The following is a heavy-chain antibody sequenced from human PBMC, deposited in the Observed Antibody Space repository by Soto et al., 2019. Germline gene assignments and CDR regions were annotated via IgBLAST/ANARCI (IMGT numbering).Heavy chain of an antibody. J-gene: IGHJ5*02. CDR2: IRYDGTKK. CDR3: ARDVVTAVAGSVNWFDP. D-gene: IGHD6-19*01. Sequence: QVQLVESGGGVVQSGRSLTLSCAASGFSLRTYGIYWIRRAPGKGLEWVAFIRYDGTKKFYANSVKGRSTISKDNSNNILYLQMSGLRAEDTAVYYCARDVVTAVAGSVNWFDPWGQGTLVTVSS. V-gene: IGHV3-33*01. CDR1: GFSLRTYG.